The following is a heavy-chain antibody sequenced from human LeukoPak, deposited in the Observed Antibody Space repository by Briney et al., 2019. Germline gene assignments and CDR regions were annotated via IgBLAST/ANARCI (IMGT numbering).Heavy chain of an antibody. D-gene: IGHD4/OR15-4a*01. CDR3: ARVNDYGAYEGPFDI. CDR2: ISWDGGST. CDR1: GFTFDDYT. Sequence: PGGSLRLSCAASGFTFDDYTMHWVRQAPGKGLEWVSLISWDGGSTYYADSVKGRFTISRDNAKNSLYLQMNSLRAEDTAVYYCARVNDYGAYEGPFDIWGQGTMVTVSS. V-gene: IGHV3-43*01. J-gene: IGHJ3*02.